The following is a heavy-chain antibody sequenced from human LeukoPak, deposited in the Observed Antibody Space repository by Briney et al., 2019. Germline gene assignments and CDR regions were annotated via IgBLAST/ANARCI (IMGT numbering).Heavy chain of an antibody. CDR3: AKGSGSRGAFDY. J-gene: IGHJ4*02. V-gene: IGHV3-23*01. Sequence: GGSLRLSCAASGFTFSSYAMSWVRQAPGKGLEWVSAISDSGGSTYYADSVKGRFTISRDNSKNTLYLQMNSLRAEDTAVYYCAKGSGSRGAFDYWGQGTLVTVSS. CDR1: GFTFSSYA. CDR2: ISDSGGST. D-gene: IGHD6-13*01.